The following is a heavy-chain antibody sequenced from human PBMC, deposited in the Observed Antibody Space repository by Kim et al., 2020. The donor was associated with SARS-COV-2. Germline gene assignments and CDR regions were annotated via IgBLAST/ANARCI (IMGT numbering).Heavy chain of an antibody. CDR2: IYYSGST. CDR3: ARGLQGSGSYSFGNALSYSHMDV. Sequence: SETLSLTCTVSGGSISSGGYYWSWIRQHPGKGLEWIGYIYYSGSTYYNPSLKSRVTISVDTSKNQFSLKLSSVTAADTAVYYCARGLQGSGSYSFGNALSYSHMDVWGQGTTVTVSS. J-gene: IGHJ6*02. D-gene: IGHD3-10*01. CDR1: GGSISSGGYY. V-gene: IGHV4-31*03.